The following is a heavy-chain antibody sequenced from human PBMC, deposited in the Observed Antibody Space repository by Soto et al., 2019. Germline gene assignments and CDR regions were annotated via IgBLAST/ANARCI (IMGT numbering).Heavy chain of an antibody. Sequence: SPPTAGEPAQTLTLTCAFSGFSLTTTSMGVAWIRQPPGKALEWLALIYWDDDQRYSPSLKDRLTISKDTSRSRVVLTISNMNPEDTGTYFCAHAGDYDLLSFDHWGPGTLVTVSS. CDR1: GFSLTTTSMG. CDR3: AHAGDYDLLSFDH. J-gene: IGHJ4*02. CDR2: IYWDDDQ. D-gene: IGHD4-17*01. V-gene: IGHV2-5*02.